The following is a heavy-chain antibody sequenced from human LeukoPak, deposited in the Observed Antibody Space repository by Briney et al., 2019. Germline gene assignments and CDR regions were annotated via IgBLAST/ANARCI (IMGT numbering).Heavy chain of an antibody. V-gene: IGHV3-23*01. D-gene: IGHD6-25*01. Sequence: AGGSLRLSCEASGFTFSSNAMSRVRQAPGKGLEWVSALSGGGDSTYYADSVKGRFTISRDNSKNTLYLQVNSLRAEDTAVYYCTKRPFSGYFDYWGQGTLVTVSS. CDR1: GFTFSSNA. CDR3: TKRPFSGYFDY. J-gene: IGHJ4*02. CDR2: LSGGGDST.